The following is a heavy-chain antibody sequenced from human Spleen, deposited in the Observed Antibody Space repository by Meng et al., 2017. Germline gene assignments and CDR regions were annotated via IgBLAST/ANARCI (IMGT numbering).Heavy chain of an antibody. V-gene: IGHV3-15*01. CDR2: IKSKPDGETI. CDR3: AREYSSGWYGAKEFDY. Sequence: GESLKISCEGSGFTFSNAYMTWVRQVPGKRLEWVGRIKSKPDGETIDYAAPVKGRFTISRDDSKNTVYLQMNSLKTEDTAVYYCAREYSSGWYGAKEFDYWGQGTLVTVSS. D-gene: IGHD6-19*01. J-gene: IGHJ4*02. CDR1: GFTFSNAY.